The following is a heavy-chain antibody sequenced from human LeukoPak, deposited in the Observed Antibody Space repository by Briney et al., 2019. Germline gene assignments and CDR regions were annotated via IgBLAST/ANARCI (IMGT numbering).Heavy chain of an antibody. V-gene: IGHV3-23*01. J-gene: IGHJ4*02. Sequence: GGSLRLSCAASGFTFSSYAMSWVRQAPGKGLEWVSAISGSGGSTYYADSVKGRFTTSRDNSKNTLYLQMNSLRAEDTAVYYCAKGPKLERRYYFDYWGQGTLVTVSS. CDR2: ISGSGGST. D-gene: IGHD1-1*01. CDR3: AKGPKLERRYYFDY. CDR1: GFTFSSYA.